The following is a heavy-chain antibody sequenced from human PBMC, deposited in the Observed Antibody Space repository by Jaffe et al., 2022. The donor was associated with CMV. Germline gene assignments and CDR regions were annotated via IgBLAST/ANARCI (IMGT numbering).Heavy chain of an antibody. D-gene: IGHD1-26*01. V-gene: IGHV3-11*01. CDR1: GFTFTNYY. CDR2: ITKSGSDN. J-gene: IGHJ6*02. CDR3: ARGRDISSRPPAWRWGIVALDKEHSDSFYGLDV. Sequence: QVQLVESGGGLVTPGGSLRLSCAASGFTFTNYYMSWIRQAPGKGLEWVAHITKSGSDNYYADSVRGRFTISTDSAQNSLFLQMDSLRVDDTAVYYCARGRDISSRPPAWRWGIVALDKEHSDSFYGLDVWGQGTTVTVS.